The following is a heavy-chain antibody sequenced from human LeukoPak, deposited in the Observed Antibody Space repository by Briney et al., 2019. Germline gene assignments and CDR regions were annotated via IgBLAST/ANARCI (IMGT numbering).Heavy chain of an antibody. CDR2: INPNSGGT. J-gene: IGHJ4*02. Sequence: EASVKVSCKASGYTFTGYYMHWVRQAPGQGLEWMGWINPNSGGTNYAQKFQGRVTMTRDTSISTAYVELSRLRSDDTAVYYCAREGCSSTSCYPPDDYFDYWGQGTLVTVSS. CDR1: GYTFTGYY. CDR3: AREGCSSTSCYPPDDYFDY. V-gene: IGHV1-2*02. D-gene: IGHD2-2*01.